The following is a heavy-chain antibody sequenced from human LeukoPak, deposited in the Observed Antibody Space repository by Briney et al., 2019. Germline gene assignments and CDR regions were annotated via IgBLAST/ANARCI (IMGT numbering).Heavy chain of an antibody. CDR1: GGSFSGYY. Sequence: SETLSLTCAVYGGSFSGYYWSWIRQPPGKGLGWIGEINHSGSTNYNPSLKSRVTISVDTSKNQFSLKLSSVTAADTAVYYCARLIPDYFDYWGQGTLVTVSS. CDR2: INHSGST. D-gene: IGHD3-16*01. V-gene: IGHV4-34*01. J-gene: IGHJ4*02. CDR3: ARLIPDYFDY.